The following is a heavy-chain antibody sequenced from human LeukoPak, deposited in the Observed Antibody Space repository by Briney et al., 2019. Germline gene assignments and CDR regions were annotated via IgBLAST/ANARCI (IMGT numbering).Heavy chain of an antibody. V-gene: IGHV4-59*01. CDR3: ARNTGYSYGIRVRYYFDY. J-gene: IGHJ4*02. CDR1: GGSISSYY. Sequence: SETLSLTCTVPGGSISSYYWSWIRQPPGKGLEWIGYIYYSGSTNYNPSLKSRVTISVDTSKNQCSLKLSSVTAADTAVYYCARNTGYSYGIRVRYYFDYWGQRTLVTVSP. CDR2: IYYSGST. D-gene: IGHD5-18*01.